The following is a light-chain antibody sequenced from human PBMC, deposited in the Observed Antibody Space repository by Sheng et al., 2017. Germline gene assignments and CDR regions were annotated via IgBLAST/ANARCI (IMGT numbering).Light chain of an antibody. V-gene: IGKV4-1*01. CDR1: QSLLSNSDKLNY. J-gene: IGKJ2*01. CDR3: QQYYSTPFT. Sequence: DIVMTQSPDSLAVSLGERATINCKSSQSLLSNSDKLNYLAWHQQKPGQPPKLLIYWASTRDSGIPDRFSGSGSGTDFTLTITSLQPEDVAVYYCQQYYSTPFTFGQGTKLEIK. CDR2: WAS.